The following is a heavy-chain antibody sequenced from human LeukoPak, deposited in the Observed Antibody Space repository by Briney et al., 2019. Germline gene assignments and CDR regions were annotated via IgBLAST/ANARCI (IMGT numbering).Heavy chain of an antibody. V-gene: IGHV5-51*01. CDR1: GYIFTSYW. CDR3: ARAGTVVGATRHGFDP. Sequence: GESLQISCKGSGYIFTSYWIGWVRQLPGKGLEWMGIIYPGDSDTRYSPSFQGQVTISADKSISTAYLQWSSLKASDTAMYYCARAGTVVGATRHGFDPWGQGTLVTVSS. J-gene: IGHJ5*02. CDR2: IYPGDSDT. D-gene: IGHD1-26*01.